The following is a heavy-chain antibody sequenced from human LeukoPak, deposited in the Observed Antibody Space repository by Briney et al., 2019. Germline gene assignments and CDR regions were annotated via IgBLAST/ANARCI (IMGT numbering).Heavy chain of an antibody. CDR3: ARVVNWFDP. CDR1: GFTFSSYS. J-gene: IGHJ5*02. CDR2: ISSSGSYI. D-gene: IGHD2-15*01. V-gene: IGHV3-21*01. Sequence: GGSLRLSCAASGFTFSSYSMNWVRQAPGEGLEWVSSISSSGSYIYYLDSVRGRFTISRDNAKNSLYLQMNSLRAEDTAVCYCARVVNWFDPWGQGTLVTVSS.